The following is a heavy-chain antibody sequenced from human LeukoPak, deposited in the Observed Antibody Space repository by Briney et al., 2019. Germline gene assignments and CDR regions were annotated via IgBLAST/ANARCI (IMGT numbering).Heavy chain of an antibody. J-gene: IGHJ4*02. CDR3: TGDYGGNLSFDY. CDR1: GFTFGDYA. CDR2: IRSKAYGGTT. D-gene: IGHD4-23*01. V-gene: IGHV3-49*03. Sequence: PGRSLRLSCTASGFTFGDYAMSWFRQAPGKGLEWVGFIRSKAYGGTTEYAASVKGRFTISRDDSKSIAYLQMNSLKTGDTAVYYCTGDYGGNLSFDYWGQGTLVTVSS.